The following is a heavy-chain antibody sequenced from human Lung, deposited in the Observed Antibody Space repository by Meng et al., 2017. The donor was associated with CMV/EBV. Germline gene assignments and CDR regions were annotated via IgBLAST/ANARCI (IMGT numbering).Heavy chain of an antibody. J-gene: IGHJ4*02. V-gene: IGHV4-38-2*02. CDR3: ARGWGAALDY. Sequence: SETLSLTCTVSGYSISSGNYWGWIRQPPGKGLEWIGSFYHTGSTSYNPSLKSRVTISLDTSKNQFSLKLTSVTAADTAVYYCARGWGAALDYWGQGTPVTVSS. CDR1: GYSISSGNY. D-gene: IGHD1-26*01. CDR2: FYHTGST.